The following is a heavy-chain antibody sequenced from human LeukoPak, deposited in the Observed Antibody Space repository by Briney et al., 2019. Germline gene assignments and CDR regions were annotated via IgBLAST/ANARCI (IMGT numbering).Heavy chain of an antibody. V-gene: IGHV3-48*03. CDR3: AREAFDAFDI. CDR2: ISSSGINI. CDR1: GFTFSSYE. Sequence: GGSLRLSCAVSGFTFSSYEMIWVRQAPGKGLEWVSYISSSGINIYYADSVKGRITISRDNAKNSLYLQMNSLRAEDTAVYYCAREAFDAFDIWGQGTVVTVSS. J-gene: IGHJ3*02.